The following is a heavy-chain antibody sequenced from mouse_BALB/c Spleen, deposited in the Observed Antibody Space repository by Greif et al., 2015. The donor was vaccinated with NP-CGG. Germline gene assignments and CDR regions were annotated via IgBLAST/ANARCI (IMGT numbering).Heavy chain of an antibody. V-gene: IGHV2-6-7*01. J-gene: IGHJ4*01. CDR2: IWGDGST. CDR1: GFSLTGYG. D-gene: IGHD1-1*01. Sequence: VMLVESGPGLVAPSQSLSITCTVSGFSLTGYGVNWVRQPPGKGLEWLGMIWGDGSTDYNSALKSRLSISKDNSKSQVFSKMNSLQTDDTARYYCAREILRITTVVNGAMDYWGQGTSVTVSS. CDR3: AREILRITTVVNGAMDY.